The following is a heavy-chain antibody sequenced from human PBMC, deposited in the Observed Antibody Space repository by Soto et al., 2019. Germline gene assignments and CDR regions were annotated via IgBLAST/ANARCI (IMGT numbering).Heavy chain of an antibody. CDR2: IATYNTNR. Sequence: ASVKVSCKTSGDTFTNFGLSWVRQAPGQGLEWMGWIATYNTNRNYAQKFQGRLTLTTDTSTSTAYMELKSLGYDDTAVYYCARVLRGVVNWCERWGKGNLVTVSS. V-gene: IGHV1-18*01. D-gene: IGHD3-10*01. CDR1: GDTFTNFG. J-gene: IGHJ5*02. CDR3: ARVLRGVVNWCER.